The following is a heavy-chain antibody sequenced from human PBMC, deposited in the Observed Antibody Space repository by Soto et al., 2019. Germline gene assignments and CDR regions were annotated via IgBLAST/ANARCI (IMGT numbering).Heavy chain of an antibody. CDR3: AKAGVMSGYYRRNFDY. J-gene: IGHJ4*02. CDR2: ISASGGST. Sequence: PGGSLRLSCVASGFTFSSYAISWVRQAPGKGLEWVSAISASGGSTYYADSVKGRFTISRDNSNNTLFLQMTALKAEDTALYYCAKAGVMSGYYRRNFDYWGQGTLVTVSS. V-gene: IGHV3-23*01. CDR1: GFTFSSYA. D-gene: IGHD3-22*01.